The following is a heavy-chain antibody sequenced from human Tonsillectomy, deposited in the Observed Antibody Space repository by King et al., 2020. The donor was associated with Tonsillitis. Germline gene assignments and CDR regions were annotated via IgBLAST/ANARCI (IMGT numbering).Heavy chain of an antibody. CDR2: IGTSSSTI. V-gene: IGHV3-48*01. J-gene: IGHJ3*02. D-gene: IGHD2-21*01. CDR1: GFTFSSDS. Sequence: VQLVQSGGGLVQPGGSLRLSCAASGFTFSSDSMNWVRQAPGKGLEWGSYIGTSSSTIYYADSVKGRFTISRDNAKTSLYLQINSLRAEDTAVYYCARDDLWAFDIWGQGTMVTVS. CDR3: ARDDLWAFDI.